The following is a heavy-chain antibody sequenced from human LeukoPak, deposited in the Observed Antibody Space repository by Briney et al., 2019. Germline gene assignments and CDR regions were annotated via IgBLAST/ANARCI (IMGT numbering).Heavy chain of an antibody. CDR2: IYYSGST. Sequence: PSETLSLTCTVSGGSISSYYRSWIRQPPGKGLEWIGYIYYSGSTNYSPSLKSRVTISVDTSKNQFSLKLSSVTAADTAVYYCARVTSRPGAYGDHFDYWGQGTLVTVSS. D-gene: IGHD4-17*01. V-gene: IGHV4-59*01. CDR3: ARVTSRPGAYGDHFDY. J-gene: IGHJ4*02. CDR1: GGSISSYY.